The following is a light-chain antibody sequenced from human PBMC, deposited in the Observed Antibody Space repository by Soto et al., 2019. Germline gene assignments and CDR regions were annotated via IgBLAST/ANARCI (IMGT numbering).Light chain of an antibody. CDR2: DAT. CDR1: QDINNF. Sequence: DIQMTQSPSSLSASVGDRVTITCQASQDINNFLNWYQQKQGKAPEVLIYDATNLERGVPSRFSGSGSGTEFTLVISSLQPEDKAIYYCQQYGSLRATFGQGTKLEIK. CDR3: QQYGSLRAT. V-gene: IGKV1-33*01. J-gene: IGKJ2*01.